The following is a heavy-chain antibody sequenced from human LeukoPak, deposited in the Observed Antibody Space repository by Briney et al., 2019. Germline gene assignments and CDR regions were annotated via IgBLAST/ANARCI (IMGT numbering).Heavy chain of an antibody. J-gene: IGHJ3*02. Sequence: SETLSLTCSVSGVSISSGYYWSWIRQPPGKGLEWIGEINHSGSTNYNPSLKSRVTISVDTSKNQFSLKLSSVTAADTAVYYCAGYYDYVWGSYRSYAFDIWGQGTMVTVSS. V-gene: IGHV4-34*01. CDR1: GVSISSGYY. CDR3: AGYYDYVWGSYRSYAFDI. CDR2: INHSGST. D-gene: IGHD3-16*02.